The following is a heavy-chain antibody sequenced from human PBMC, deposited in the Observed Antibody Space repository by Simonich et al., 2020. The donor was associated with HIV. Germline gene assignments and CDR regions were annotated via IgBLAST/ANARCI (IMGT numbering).Heavy chain of an antibody. D-gene: IGHD3-10*01. Sequence: QVQLQESGPGLVRPSETLSLTCAVSGYSISSGYFWGCIRQPPGKGLEWIGNIYHRGSSYYNPSLKSRVTVSVDTSKNQFSLRLSSVTAADSAVYYCVRVPGGSWRVAWYDPWGQGTLVTVSS. CDR2: IYHRGSS. J-gene: IGHJ5*02. CDR1: GYSISSGYF. CDR3: VRVPGGSWRVAWYDP. V-gene: IGHV4-38-2*01.